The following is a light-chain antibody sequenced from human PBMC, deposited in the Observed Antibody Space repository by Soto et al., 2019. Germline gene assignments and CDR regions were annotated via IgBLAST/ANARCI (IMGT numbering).Light chain of an antibody. J-gene: IGLJ2*01. Sequence: QSALTQPASVSGSPGQSITISCTGTSNYKYVSWYLHHPGKAPKLIIYDVTKRPSGVPDRFSGSKSGNTASLTISGLQVEDEADYYCCSYAGTYTWIFGGGTKVTVL. CDR2: DVT. CDR3: CSYAGTYTWI. V-gene: IGLV2-11*01. CDR1: SNYKY.